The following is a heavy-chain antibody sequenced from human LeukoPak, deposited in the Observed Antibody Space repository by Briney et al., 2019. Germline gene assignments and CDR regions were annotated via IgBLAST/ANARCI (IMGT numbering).Heavy chain of an antibody. V-gene: IGHV4-39*07. Sequence: PSETLSLTCTVSGGSISSGPYYWVWIRQPPGQGLEWIGNFYYTGSTNYNPSLKSRVTISVDTSKNQFSLKLSSMTAADTAVYYCASSKGYYDFWSGPLYFDYWGQGTLVTVSS. CDR1: GGSISSGPYY. D-gene: IGHD3-3*01. CDR3: ASSKGYYDFWSGPLYFDY. CDR2: FYYTGST. J-gene: IGHJ4*02.